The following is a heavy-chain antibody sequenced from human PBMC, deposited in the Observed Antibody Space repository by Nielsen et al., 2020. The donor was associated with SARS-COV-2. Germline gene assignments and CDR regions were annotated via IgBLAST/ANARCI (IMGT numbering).Heavy chain of an antibody. Sequence: GESLKISCAASGFTFSSYSMNWVRQAPGKGLEWVSSISSSSSYIYYADSVKGRFTISRDNAKNSLYLQMNSLRAEDTAVYYCASSWFGYFDYWGQGTLVTVSS. CDR1: GFTFSSYS. V-gene: IGHV3-21*01. J-gene: IGHJ4*02. CDR2: ISSSSSYI. D-gene: IGHD3-10*01. CDR3: ASSWFGYFDY.